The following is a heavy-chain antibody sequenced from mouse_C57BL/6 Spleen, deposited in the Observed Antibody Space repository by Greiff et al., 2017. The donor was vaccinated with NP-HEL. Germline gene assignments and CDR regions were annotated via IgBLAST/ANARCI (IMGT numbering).Heavy chain of an antibody. CDR3: ARGGFYYDYDGFAY. J-gene: IGHJ3*01. CDR2: ISGGGGNT. D-gene: IGHD2-4*01. CDR1: GFTFSSYT. Sequence: EVKLVESGGGLVKPGGSLKLSCAASGFTFSSYTMSWVRQTPEKRLEWVATISGGGGNTYYPDSVKGRFTISRDNAKNTLYLQMSSLRSEDTALYYCARGGFYYDYDGFAYWGQGTLVTVSA. V-gene: IGHV5-9*01.